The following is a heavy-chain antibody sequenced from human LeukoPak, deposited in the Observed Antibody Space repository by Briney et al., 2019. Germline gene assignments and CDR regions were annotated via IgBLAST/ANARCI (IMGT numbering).Heavy chain of an antibody. Sequence: GASVKVSCKASGGTFSSYAISWVRQAPGQGLEWMGVINPSGRWTSYAPKFQGRVTMTRDMSTSTDYMELSTLRSEDTAVYYCARDNSVEDIAWWFDPWGQGTLVTVSS. J-gene: IGHJ5*02. D-gene: IGHD2-15*01. V-gene: IGHV1-46*01. CDR2: INPSGRWT. CDR1: GGTFSSYA. CDR3: ARDNSVEDIAWWFDP.